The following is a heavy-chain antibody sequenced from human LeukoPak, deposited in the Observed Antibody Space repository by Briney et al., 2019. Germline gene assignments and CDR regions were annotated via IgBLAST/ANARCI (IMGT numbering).Heavy chain of an antibody. CDR3: ARGSGYLY. Sequence: SETLSLTCTVSGGSISSGSYYWSWIRQPAGKGLEWIGRIYTSGSTKYNPSLKSRVTISLETSRNQFSLKLSSVTAADTAVYYCARGSGYLYWGQGTLVTVSS. CDR2: IYTSGST. J-gene: IGHJ4*02. CDR1: GGSISSGSYY. V-gene: IGHV4-61*02. D-gene: IGHD3-3*01.